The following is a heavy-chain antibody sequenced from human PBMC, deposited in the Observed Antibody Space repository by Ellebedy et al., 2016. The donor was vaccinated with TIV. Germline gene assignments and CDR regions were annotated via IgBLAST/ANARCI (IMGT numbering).Heavy chain of an antibody. Sequence: MPGGSLRLSCSISGGSVDTYFWSWVRQSPEKGLEWIGHIYHTGTTNYNPSLESRVTISLDTSRRQFSLRLSSVTAADTAVYFCARGPSSPFYGMDVWGQGTTVTVSS. CDR3: ARGPSSPFYGMDV. CDR1: GGSVDTYF. J-gene: IGHJ6*02. CDR2: IYHTGTT. V-gene: IGHV4-59*02.